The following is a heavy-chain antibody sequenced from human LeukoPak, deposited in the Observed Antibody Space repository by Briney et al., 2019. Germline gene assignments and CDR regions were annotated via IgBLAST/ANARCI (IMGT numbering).Heavy chain of an antibody. CDR2: INPSDGST. Sequence: PEASVKVSCKASGYTFTSFWIQRVRQAPGQGLEWMGLINPSDGSTTYTHRFQGRVTVTRDTSTSTVYMDLSSLRSEDTAVYYCARAPRDSSTMLDRWGQGTLVTVSS. CDR3: ARAPRDSSTMLDR. CDR1: GYTFTSFW. V-gene: IGHV1-46*01. J-gene: IGHJ5*02. D-gene: IGHD6-13*01.